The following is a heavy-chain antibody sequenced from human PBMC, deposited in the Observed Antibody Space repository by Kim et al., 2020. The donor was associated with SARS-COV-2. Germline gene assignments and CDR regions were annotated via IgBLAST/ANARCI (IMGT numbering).Heavy chain of an antibody. CDR1: GFSLRTSEMG. CDR3: AHTKWLRHYFDY. Sequence: SGPTLVNPTQTLTLTCTFSGFSLRTSEMGVGWIRQPPGKALEWLALIYWDDDKRYSPSLKNRLTITKDTSKNQVVLTMTNLDPVDTATYYCAHTKWLRHYFDYWGQGTLVTVSS. J-gene: IGHJ4*02. D-gene: IGHD6-19*01. CDR2: IYWDDDK. V-gene: IGHV2-5*02.